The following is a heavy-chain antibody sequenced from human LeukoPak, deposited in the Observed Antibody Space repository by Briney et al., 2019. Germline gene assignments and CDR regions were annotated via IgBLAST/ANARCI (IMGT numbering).Heavy chain of an antibody. Sequence: ASETLSLTCAAYGGSFSGYYWSWIRQPPGKGLEWIGEINHSGSTNYNPSLKSRVTISVDTSKNQFSLKLSSVTAADTAVYYCARHDPGWLRWGYWFDPWGQGTLVTVSS. CDR1: GGSFSGYY. D-gene: IGHD5-12*01. V-gene: IGHV4-34*01. CDR2: INHSGST. CDR3: ARHDPGWLRWGYWFDP. J-gene: IGHJ5*02.